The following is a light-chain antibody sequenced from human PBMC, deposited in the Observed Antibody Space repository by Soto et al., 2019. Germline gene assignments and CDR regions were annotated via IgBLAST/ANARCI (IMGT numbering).Light chain of an antibody. CDR2: GGS. Sequence: EIVMTQSPATLSVSPVERATLSGMASQSVSSNHLAWYQQKPGQAPRLLIYGGSNRATGIPARFSGSGSGTDFTLTISSLEPEDFAVYYCQQRSSWPPITFGQGTRLEI. CDR3: QQRSSWPPIT. J-gene: IGKJ5*01. CDR1: QSVSSN. V-gene: IGKV3-11*01.